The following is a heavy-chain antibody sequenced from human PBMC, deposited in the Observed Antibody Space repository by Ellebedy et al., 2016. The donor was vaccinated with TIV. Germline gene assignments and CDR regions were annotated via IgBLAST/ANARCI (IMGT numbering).Heavy chain of an antibody. D-gene: IGHD3-10*01. J-gene: IGHJ3*02. CDR2: VSAYNGHT. CDR3: ARDFFHGSTTYYDGFDT. Sequence: ASVKVSCKASGGTCSSYAISWVRQAPGQGLEWVGWVSAYNGHTKYAQSLQGRVTMTTDTSTSTAYLELRSLTSDDTAMYYCARDFFHGSTTYYDGFDTWGQGTMVT. CDR1: GGTCSSYA. V-gene: IGHV1-18*01.